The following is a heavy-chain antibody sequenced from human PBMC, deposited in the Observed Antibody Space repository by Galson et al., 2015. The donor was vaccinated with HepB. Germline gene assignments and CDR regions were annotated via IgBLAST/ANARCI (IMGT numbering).Heavy chain of an antibody. V-gene: IGHV3-23*01. CDR2: ISGSGGST. D-gene: IGHD1-26*01. J-gene: IGHJ4*02. CDR3: AKADSGSYQFDY. CDR1: GFTFSSYA. Sequence: LRLSCAASGFTFSSYAMSWVRQAPGKGLEWVSAISGSGGSTYYADSVKGRFTISRDNSKNTLYLQMNSLRAEDTAVYYCAKADSGSYQFDYWGQGTLVTVSS.